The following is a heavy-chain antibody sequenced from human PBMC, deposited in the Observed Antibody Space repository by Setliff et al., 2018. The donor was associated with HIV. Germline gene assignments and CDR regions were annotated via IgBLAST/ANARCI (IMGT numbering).Heavy chain of an antibody. CDR2: INPSGGGT. CDR3: ARLRCSGGSCSSNDFDI. V-gene: IGHV1-46*01. CDR1: GYTFTSYY. D-gene: IGHD2-15*01. Sequence: ASVKVSCKASGYTFTSYYIHWVRQAPGQGLEWMGIINPSGGGTTYAQTFQDRVTMSRDTSTSTVYMELSSLRSEDTAVYYCARLRCSGGSCSSNDFDIWGQGTMVTVSS. J-gene: IGHJ3*02.